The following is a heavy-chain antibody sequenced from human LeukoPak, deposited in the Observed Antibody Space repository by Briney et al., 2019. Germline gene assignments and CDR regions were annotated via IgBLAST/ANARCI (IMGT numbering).Heavy chain of an antibody. D-gene: IGHD1-14*01. CDR2: IWYDGSNK. CDR1: GFTFSSYG. Sequence: PGGSVRLSCAASGFTFSSYGMHWVRQAPGKGLEWVAVIWYDGSNKYYADSVKGRFTISRDNSKNTLYLQMNSLRAEDTAVYYCARGNRANDAFDIWGQGTMVTVSS. J-gene: IGHJ3*02. CDR3: ARGNRANDAFDI. V-gene: IGHV3-33*01.